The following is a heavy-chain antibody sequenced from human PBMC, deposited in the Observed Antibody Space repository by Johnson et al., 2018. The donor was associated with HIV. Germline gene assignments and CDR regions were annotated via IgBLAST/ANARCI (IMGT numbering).Heavy chain of an antibody. CDR2: ISSSGSTI. CDR1: GFTVSSNY. CDR3: AKCIWGSSLIDAFDI. D-gene: IGHD6-13*01. V-gene: IGHV3-11*04. Sequence: QVQLVESGGGLVQPGGSLRLSCAASGFTVSSNYMSWVRQAPGKGLEWVSYISSSGSTIYYATSVGGRFTISRANAKNTLLLQMNSLRAEDTAVYYCAKCIWGSSLIDAFDIWGQGTRVTVSS. J-gene: IGHJ3*02.